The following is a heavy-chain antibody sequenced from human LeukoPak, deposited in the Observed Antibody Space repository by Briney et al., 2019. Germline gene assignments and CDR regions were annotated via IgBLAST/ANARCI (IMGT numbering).Heavy chain of an antibody. J-gene: IGHJ4*02. CDR3: ASTTFGNYYDSSGYWESKGDY. D-gene: IGHD3-22*01. V-gene: IGHV3-21*01. CDR1: GFTFSSYS. CDR2: ISSSSSYI. Sequence: GGSLRLSCAASGFTFSSYSMNWVRQAPGKGLEWVSSISSSSSYIYYADSVKGRFTISRDNAKNSLYLQMNSLRAEDTAVYYCASTTFGNYYDSSGYWESKGDYWGQGTLVTVSS.